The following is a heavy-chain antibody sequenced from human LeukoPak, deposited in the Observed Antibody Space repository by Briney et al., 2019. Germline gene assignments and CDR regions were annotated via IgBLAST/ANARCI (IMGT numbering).Heavy chain of an antibody. J-gene: IGHJ5*02. D-gene: IGHD1-7*01. CDR1: GFTFSSYS. V-gene: IGHV3-48*01. CDR2: ISSSSSTI. Sequence: GGSLRLSCAASGFTFSSYSMNWVRQAPGKGLEWVSYISSSSSTIYYADSVKGRFTISRDNAKNSLHLQMNSLRAEDTAVYYCARDLTGTTPNWFDPWGQGTLVTVSS. CDR3: ARDLTGTTPNWFDP.